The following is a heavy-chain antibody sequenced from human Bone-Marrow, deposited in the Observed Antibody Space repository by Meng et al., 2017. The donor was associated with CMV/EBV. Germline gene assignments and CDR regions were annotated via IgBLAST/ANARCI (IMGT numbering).Heavy chain of an antibody. Sequence: SVKVSCKASGGTFSSYAISWVRQAPGQGLEWMGGIIPIFGTANYAQKFQGRVTITTDESTSTAYMELSSRRSEDTAVYYCARANSSSWYGGDYYYYGMDVWGQGTTVTVSS. V-gene: IGHV1-69*05. D-gene: IGHD6-13*01. CDR2: IIPIFGTA. J-gene: IGHJ6*02. CDR3: ARANSSSWYGGDYYYYGMDV. CDR1: GGTFSSYA.